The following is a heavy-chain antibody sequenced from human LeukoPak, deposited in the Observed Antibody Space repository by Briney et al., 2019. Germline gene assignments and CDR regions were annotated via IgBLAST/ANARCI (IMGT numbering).Heavy chain of an antibody. V-gene: IGHV3-48*03. CDR1: GFTFSSYE. J-gene: IGHJ4*02. Sequence: GGSLRLSCAASGFTFSSYEMNWVRQAPGKGLEWVSYITTSGRTIFYADSVKGRFTISRDNAKNSLYLQMNSLRAEDTAVYYCARGEDYGTNSFDYWGQGTLVTVSS. D-gene: IGHD4-17*01. CDR2: ITTSGRTI. CDR3: ARGEDYGTNSFDY.